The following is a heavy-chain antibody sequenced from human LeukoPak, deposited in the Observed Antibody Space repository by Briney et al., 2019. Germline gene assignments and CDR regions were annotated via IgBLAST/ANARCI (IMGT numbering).Heavy chain of an antibody. CDR2: IYYSGST. CDR3: ARVLRYGDYSSGYYYYYMDV. V-gene: IGHV4-39*07. D-gene: IGHD4-17*01. J-gene: IGHJ6*03. Sequence: PSETLSLTCTVSGGSISSSSYYWGWIRQPPGKGLEWIGSIYYSGSTYYNPSLKSRVTISVDTSKDQFSLKLSSVTAADTAVYYCARVLRYGDYSSGYYYYYMDVWGKGTTVTVSS. CDR1: GGSISSSSYY.